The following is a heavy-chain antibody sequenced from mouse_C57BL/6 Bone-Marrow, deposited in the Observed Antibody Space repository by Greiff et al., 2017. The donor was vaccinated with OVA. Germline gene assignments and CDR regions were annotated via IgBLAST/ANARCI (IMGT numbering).Heavy chain of an antibody. J-gene: IGHJ2*01. D-gene: IGHD1-1*01. V-gene: IGHV1-42*01. CDR2: INPSTGGT. Sequence: VQLQQSGPELVKPGASVKISCKASGYSFTGYYMNWVKQSPEKSLEWIGEINPSTGGTTYNQKFKAKATLTVDKSSSTAYMQLKSLTSEESAVYYCAREEYYYGSRAHFDYWGQGTTLTVSS. CDR3: AREEYYYGSRAHFDY. CDR1: GYSFTGYY.